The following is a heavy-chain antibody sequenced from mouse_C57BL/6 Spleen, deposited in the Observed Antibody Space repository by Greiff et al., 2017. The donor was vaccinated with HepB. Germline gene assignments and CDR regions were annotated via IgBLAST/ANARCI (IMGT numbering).Heavy chain of an antibody. V-gene: IGHV1-69*01. CDR2: IDPSDSYT. D-gene: IGHD1-1*01. Sequence: QVQLQQSGAELVMPGASVKLSCKASGYTFTSYWMHWVKQRPGQGLEWIGEIDPSDSYTNYNQKFKGKSTLTVDKSSSTAYMQLSSLTSEDSAVYYCARRRDYYGSSYPLWYFDVWGTGTTVTVSS. J-gene: IGHJ1*03. CDR1: GYTFTSYW. CDR3: ARRRDYYGSSYPLWYFDV.